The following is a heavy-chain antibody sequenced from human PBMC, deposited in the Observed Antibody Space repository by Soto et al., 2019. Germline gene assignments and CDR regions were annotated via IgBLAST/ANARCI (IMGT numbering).Heavy chain of an antibody. CDR1: GYTFTSYA. J-gene: IGHJ4*02. CDR2: IDPFTGDT. D-gene: IGHD3-10*01. V-gene: IGHV1-18*01. Sequence: QVQLVQSGAEVKKPGASVRVSCKPSGYTFTSYAITWVRQAPGRGLEWMGWIDPFTGDTTYAQNFQGRVTMTTDTSTDTAYVELRSLTSDDAAAYYCASGLVRAVITHFDYWGQGTLVTVSS. CDR3: ASGLVRAVITHFDY.